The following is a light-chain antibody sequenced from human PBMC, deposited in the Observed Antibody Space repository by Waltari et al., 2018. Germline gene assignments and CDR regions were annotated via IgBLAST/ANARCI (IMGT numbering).Light chain of an antibody. CDR2: WAS. J-gene: IGKJ1*01. V-gene: IGKV4-1*01. Sequence: TVMTQPPDSLAVSLGERATIHCKSSQILIFRSNNKNYLAWYQQKPGQPPKLLIHWASTRESGVPDRFSGSGSGTDFTLTISSLQAEDVAVYYCQQYYHIARTFGQGTRVEIK. CDR3: QQYYHIART. CDR1: QILIFRSNNKNY.